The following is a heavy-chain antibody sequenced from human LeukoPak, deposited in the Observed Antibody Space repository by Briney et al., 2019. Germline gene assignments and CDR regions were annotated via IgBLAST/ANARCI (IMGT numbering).Heavy chain of an antibody. CDR1: GFTFSSYA. CDR2: IGGSGGST. Sequence: PGGSLRLSCAASGFTFSSYAMSWVRQAPGKGLEWVSAIGGSGGSTYYAASVKGRFTISRDNSKNTLYLQMNSLRAEDTAVYYCARGRTTVVSPVNYYFDYWGQGTLATVSS. CDR3: ARGRTTVVSPVNYYFDY. D-gene: IGHD4-23*01. V-gene: IGHV3-23*01. J-gene: IGHJ4*02.